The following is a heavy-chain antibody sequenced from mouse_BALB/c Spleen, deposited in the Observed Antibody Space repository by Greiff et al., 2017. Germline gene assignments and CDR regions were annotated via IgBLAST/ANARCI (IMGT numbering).Heavy chain of an antibody. CDR2: INPSNGGT. V-gene: IGHV1S81*02. J-gene: IGHJ4*01. Sequence: QVQLKESGAELVKPGASVKLSCKASGYTFTSYYMYWVKQRPGQGLEWIGEINPSNGGTNFNEKFKSKATLTVDKSSSTAYMQLSSLTSEDSAVYYCTRDLGYWGQGTSVTVSS. CDR1: GYTFTSYY. CDR3: TRDLGY.